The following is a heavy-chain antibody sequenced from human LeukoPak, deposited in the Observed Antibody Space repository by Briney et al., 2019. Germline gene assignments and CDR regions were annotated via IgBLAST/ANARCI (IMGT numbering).Heavy chain of an antibody. CDR1: VYTFNKFG. J-gene: IGHJ4*02. Sequence: ASVKVSCKSSVYTFNKFGISCVPQAPGQGLEGMVWISHQNDNANYAKKLQHRVTMTTHTSTSTAYRELRSLRSDDTAMYYCARGKGGDYWGQGTLVTVSS. CDR2: ISHQNDNA. CDR3: ARGKGGDY. V-gene: IGHV1-18*01. D-gene: IGHD3-16*01.